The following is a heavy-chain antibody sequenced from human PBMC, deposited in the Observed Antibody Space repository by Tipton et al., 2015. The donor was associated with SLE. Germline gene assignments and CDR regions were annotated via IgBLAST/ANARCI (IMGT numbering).Heavy chain of an antibody. CDR3: ARHRFGDPYFFDY. CDR1: GGSISSDDYY. Sequence: TLSLTCTVSGGSISSDDYYWTWIRQHPGKGLEWIGYIYYTGDTNYNPSLNSRVSISVDTSKNRFSLRLSFVTAADTAIYYCARHRFGDPYFFDYWGQGTLVTVSS. V-gene: IGHV4-30-4*01. CDR2: IYYTGDT. D-gene: IGHD4-17*01. J-gene: IGHJ4*02.